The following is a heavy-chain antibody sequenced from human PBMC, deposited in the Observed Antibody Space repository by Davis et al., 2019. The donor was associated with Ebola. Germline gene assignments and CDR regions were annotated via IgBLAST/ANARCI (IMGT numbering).Heavy chain of an antibody. J-gene: IGHJ5*02. CDR3: AKDTPRVFWSGYYWFDP. V-gene: IGHV3-43*02. CDR1: GFTFDDYA. D-gene: IGHD3-3*01. CDR2: ISGDGGST. Sequence: GGSLRLSCAASGFTFDDYAMHWVRQAPGKGLEWVSLISGDGGSTYYADSVKGRFTISRDNSKNSLYLQMNSLRTEDTALYYCAKDTPRVFWSGYYWFDPWGQGTLVTVSS.